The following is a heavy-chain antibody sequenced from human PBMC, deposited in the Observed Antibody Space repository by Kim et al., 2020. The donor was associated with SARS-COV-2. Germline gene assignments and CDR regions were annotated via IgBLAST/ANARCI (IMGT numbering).Heavy chain of an antibody. CDR1: GYSFSNYG. Sequence: ASVKVSCKASGYSFSNYGLVWARQAPGQGREWMGWISSNSGHTKYAQNVQGRVTLTTDTSTNTGYMELSSLRSDDTAVYYCAPYYDSNSYRGQWDWGQGTPVTVPS. CDR2: ISSNSGHT. J-gene: IGHJ4*01. V-gene: IGHV1-18*01. CDR3: APYYDSNSYRGQWD. D-gene: IGHD3-22*01.